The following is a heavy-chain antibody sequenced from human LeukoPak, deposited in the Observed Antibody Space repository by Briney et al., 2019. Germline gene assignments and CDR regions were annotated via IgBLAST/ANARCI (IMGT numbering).Heavy chain of an antibody. CDR2: IYHSGST. CDR1: GYSISSGYY. CDR3: ARDGYDFWSGSPPRYYYYYMDV. Sequence: SETLSLTCTVSGYSISSGYYWGWIRQPPGKGLEWIGSIYHSGSTNYNPSLKSRVTISVDTSKNQFSLKLSSVTAADTAVYYCARDGYDFWSGSPPRYYYYYMDVWGKGTTVTVSS. V-gene: IGHV4-38-2*02. J-gene: IGHJ6*03. D-gene: IGHD3-3*01.